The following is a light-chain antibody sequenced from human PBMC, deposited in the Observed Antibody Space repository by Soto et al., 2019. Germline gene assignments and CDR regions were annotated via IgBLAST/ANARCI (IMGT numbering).Light chain of an antibody. J-gene: IGLJ1*01. V-gene: IGLV2-23*01. CDR1: SSDIGSYNL. Sequence: QSVLTQPASVSGSPGQSIAISCTGTSSDIGSYNLVSWYQQLPGKAPKLIIYEGSERPSGVSIRFSGSKSGNTASLTISGLQAEDEGDYYCCSYVGSSAYVFGAGTKLTVL. CDR3: CSYVGSSAYV. CDR2: EGS.